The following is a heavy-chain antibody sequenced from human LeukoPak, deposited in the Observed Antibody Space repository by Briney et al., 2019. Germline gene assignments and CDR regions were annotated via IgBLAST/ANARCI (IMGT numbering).Heavy chain of an antibody. Sequence: TSQTLSLTCTVSGGSISSGSYYWSWIRQPAGKGLEWIGRIYTSGSTNYNPSLKSRVTISVDTSKNQFSLKLSSVTAADTAVYYCASRIAAAGSDFDYWGQGTLVAVSS. J-gene: IGHJ4*02. V-gene: IGHV4-61*02. CDR2: IYTSGST. CDR3: ASRIAAAGSDFDY. CDR1: GGSISSGSYY. D-gene: IGHD6-13*01.